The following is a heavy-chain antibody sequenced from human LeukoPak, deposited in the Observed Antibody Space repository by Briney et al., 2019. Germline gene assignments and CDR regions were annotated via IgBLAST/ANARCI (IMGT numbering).Heavy chain of an antibody. V-gene: IGHV5-51*01. J-gene: IGHJ5*02. CDR1: GYSFTSYW. CDR2: IYPGDSDT. D-gene: IGHD6-6*01. Sequence: GESLKISCKGSGYSFTSYWIGWVRQMPGKGLEWMGIIYPGDSDTRYSPSFQGQVTISADKSISTAYLQWSSLKASDTAMYYCARYLAGYSGSSLAGRWFDPWGQGTLVTVSS. CDR3: ARYLAGYSGSSLAGRWFDP.